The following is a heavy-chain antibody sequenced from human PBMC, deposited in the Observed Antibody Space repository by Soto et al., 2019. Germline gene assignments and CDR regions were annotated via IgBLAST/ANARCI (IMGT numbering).Heavy chain of an antibody. J-gene: IGHJ4*02. D-gene: IGHD2-21*02. CDR2: INPSGGST. V-gene: IGHV1-46*01. CDR1: GYTFTSYG. Sequence: GASVKVSCKASGYTFTSYGISWVRQAPGQGLEWMGIINPSGGSTSYAQKFQGRVTMTRDTSTSTVYMELSSLRSEDTAVYYCARVLAYCGGDCYYFDYWGQGTLVTVSS. CDR3: ARVLAYCGGDCYYFDY.